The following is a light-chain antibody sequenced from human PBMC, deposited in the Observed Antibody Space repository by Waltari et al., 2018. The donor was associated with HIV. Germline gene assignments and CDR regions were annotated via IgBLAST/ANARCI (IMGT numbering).Light chain of an antibody. Sequence: DIQMTQFPSSLSASVGDRVTITCRATQDIGNSVSWYQERPGKVPKLLVYGGYIRHRGVDSRFTGSGSGTEYTLTISSLQPEDFATYYCHQYFSDPFTFGGGTKVEI. CDR2: GGY. CDR1: QDIGNS. V-gene: IGKV1-NL1*01. J-gene: IGKJ4*01. CDR3: HQYFSDPFT.